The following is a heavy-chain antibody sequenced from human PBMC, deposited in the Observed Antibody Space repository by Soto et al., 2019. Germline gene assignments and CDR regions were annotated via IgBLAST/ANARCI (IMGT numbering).Heavy chain of an antibody. J-gene: IGHJ4*02. CDR1: GGSISSGGYS. V-gene: IGHV4-30-2*01. CDR2: IYHSGST. D-gene: IGHD4-17*01. CDR3: ARGYGDYDY. Sequence: PSETLSLTCAVSGGSISSGGYSWSWIRQPPGKGLEWIGYIYHSGSTYYNPSLKSRVTISVDRSKNQFSLKLSSVTAADTAVYYCARGYGDYDYWGQGTLVTVSS.